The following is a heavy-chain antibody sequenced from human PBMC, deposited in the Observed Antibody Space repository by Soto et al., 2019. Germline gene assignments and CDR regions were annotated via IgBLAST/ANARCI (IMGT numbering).Heavy chain of an antibody. V-gene: IGHV4-4*02. CDR1: GGSISSSNW. CDR3: ARDPTKVLRLLEWLSDGQTYDYYYYGMDV. J-gene: IGHJ6*02. Sequence: SETLSLTCAVSGGSISSSNWWSWVRQPPGKGLEWIGEIYHSGSTNYNPSLKSRVTISVDKSKNQFSLKLSSVTAADTAVYYCARDPTKVLRLLEWLSDGQTYDYYYYGMDVWGQGTTVTV. CDR2: IYHSGST. D-gene: IGHD3-3*01.